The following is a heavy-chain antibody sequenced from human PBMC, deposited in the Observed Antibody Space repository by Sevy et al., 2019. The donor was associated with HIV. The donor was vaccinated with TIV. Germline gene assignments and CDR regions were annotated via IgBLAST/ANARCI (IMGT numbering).Heavy chain of an antibody. CDR2: FDPEDGER. V-gene: IGHV1-24*01. CDR1: GYTLTGLS. Sequence: AAVKVSCKASGYTLTGLSMHWVRQAPGKGLEWMGSFDPEDGERIYAQKLEGRVTMTEDTSADTAYMELNSLRSEDTAVYYCATTKDYYDSSGCPFDYWGQGTLVTVSS. D-gene: IGHD3-22*01. J-gene: IGHJ4*02. CDR3: ATTKDYYDSSGCPFDY.